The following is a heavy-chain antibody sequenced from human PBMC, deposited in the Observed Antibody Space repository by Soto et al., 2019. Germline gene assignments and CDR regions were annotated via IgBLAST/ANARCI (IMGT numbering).Heavy chain of an antibody. CDR1: GGTFSSYA. D-gene: IGHD1-7*01. CDR3: ARQAYNWNYSNWFDP. J-gene: IGHJ5*02. CDR2: IIPIFGTA. Sequence: SVKVSCKASGGTFSSYAISWVRQAPGQGLEWMGGIIPIFGTANYAQKFQGRVTITADESTSTAYMELSSLRSEDTAVYYCARQAYNWNYSNWFDPWGQGTLVTVSS. V-gene: IGHV1-69*13.